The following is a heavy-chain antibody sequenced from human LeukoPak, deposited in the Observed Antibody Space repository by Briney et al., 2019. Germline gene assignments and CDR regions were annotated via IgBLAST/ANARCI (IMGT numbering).Heavy chain of an antibody. CDR1: GGTFNSYA. V-gene: IGHV1-69*10. J-gene: IGHJ6*03. D-gene: IGHD3-10*01. CDR2: IIPIFDIS. Sequence: GASVKVSCKPSGGTFNSYAISWVRQAPGQGLEWMGGIIPIFDISNHAQKFQGRISITADRFTTTAYLELSSLRSEDTAVYYCARRGSNYYYYYMDVWGKGTTVTVSS. CDR3: ARRGSNYYYYYMDV.